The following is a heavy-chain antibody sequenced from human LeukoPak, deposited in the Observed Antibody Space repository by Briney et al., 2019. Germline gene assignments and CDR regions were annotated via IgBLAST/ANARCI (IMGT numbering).Heavy chain of an antibody. CDR1: GFTFSSYA. Sequence: GGSLRLSCAASGFTFSSYAMSWVRQAPGKGLAWVSTISGGSGSTYCADSVKGRFTISRDNSKNTLYLQMNSLRDEDTAVYYCARLYRLENLWGQGTTVIVSS. V-gene: IGHV3-23*01. CDR2: ISGGSGST. CDR3: ARLYRLENL. J-gene: IGHJ6*02. D-gene: IGHD1-1*01.